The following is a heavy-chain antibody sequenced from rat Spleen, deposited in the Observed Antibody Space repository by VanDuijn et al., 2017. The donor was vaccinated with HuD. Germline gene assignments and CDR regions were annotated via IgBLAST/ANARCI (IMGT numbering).Heavy chain of an antibody. D-gene: IGHD1-1*01. CDR3: ARQATTVPSYFDY. CDR1: GFTFSNYG. Sequence: EVFLVESGGGLVQPGRSLKLSCAASGFTFSNYGMAWVRQAPTKGLEWVATISYDDSSTYYRDSVKGRFTISRDDAKSTLYLQVYSLRSEDTTTYYCARQATTVPSYFDYWGQGVMVTVSS. V-gene: IGHV5-29*01. CDR2: ISYDDSST. J-gene: IGHJ2*01.